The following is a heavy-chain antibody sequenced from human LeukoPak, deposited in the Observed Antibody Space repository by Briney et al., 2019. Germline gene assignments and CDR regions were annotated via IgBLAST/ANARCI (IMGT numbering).Heavy chain of an antibody. J-gene: IGHJ4*02. CDR2: ISSSSSYI. CDR3: ARDHSFLTGYTLYYFDY. Sequence: GGSLRLSCAASGFTFSSYSMNWVRQAPGKGLEWVSSISSSSSYIYYADSVKGRFTISRDNAKNSLYLQMNSLRAEDTAVYYCARDHSFLTGYTLYYFDYWGQGTLVTVSS. CDR1: GFTFSSYS. V-gene: IGHV3-21*01. D-gene: IGHD3-9*01.